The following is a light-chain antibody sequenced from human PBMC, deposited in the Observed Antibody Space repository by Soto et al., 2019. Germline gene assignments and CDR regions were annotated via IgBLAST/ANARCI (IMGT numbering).Light chain of an antibody. CDR2: KVS. Sequence: DIQMTQFPSTLSASVGDRVTITCRASQSISNRLAWFQQKSGEAPKILIHKVSSLERGVPSRFSGSGSGTEFTLTISSLQPADFATYYCQQYNTYSWTFGQGTKVEIK. V-gene: IGKV1-5*03. J-gene: IGKJ1*01. CDR1: QSISNR. CDR3: QQYNTYSWT.